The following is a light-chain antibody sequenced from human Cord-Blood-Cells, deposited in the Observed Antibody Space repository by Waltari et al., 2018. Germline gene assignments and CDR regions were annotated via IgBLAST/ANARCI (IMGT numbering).Light chain of an antibody. V-gene: IGKV1-39*01. CDR1: QSISSY. Sequence: DIQMTQSPSSLSASVGDRVTITCRASQSISSYLNWYQQKPGKAPKLLIYAASSLQSGGPSRCSGSGSGTDFTLTISSLQPEDFATYYCQQSYSTLPYTFGQGTKLEIK. CDR3: QQSYSTLPYT. CDR2: AAS. J-gene: IGKJ2*01.